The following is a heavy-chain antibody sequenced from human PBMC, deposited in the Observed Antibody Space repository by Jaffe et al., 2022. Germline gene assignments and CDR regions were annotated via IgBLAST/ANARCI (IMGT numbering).Heavy chain of an antibody. J-gene: IGHJ4*02. V-gene: IGHV3-30*02. CDR1: GFNFGAYG. CDR2: IRFNGSNK. Sequence: QVQLVESGGGVVQPGGSLRLSCAASGFNFGAYGMHWVRQAPGKGLEWVAFIRFNGSNKNCADSVKGRFTISRDNSKNTLFLQMNSLTTEDTALYYCAKDLSTTMTPYSFEYWGQGTLVTVSS. D-gene: IGHD4-17*01. CDR3: AKDLSTTMTPYSFEY.